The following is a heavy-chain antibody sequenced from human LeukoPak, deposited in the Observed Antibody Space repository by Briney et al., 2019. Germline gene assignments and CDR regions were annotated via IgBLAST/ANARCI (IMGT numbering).Heavy chain of an antibody. J-gene: IGHJ4*02. Sequence: RGSLRLSCAASGFTVSSNYMSWVRQAPGKGLEWVSVIYSGGSTYYADSVKGRFTISRDNSKNTLYLQMNSLRAEDTAVYYCARDGTAAGYDYWGQGTLVTVSS. D-gene: IGHD6-13*01. V-gene: IGHV3-53*01. CDR2: IYSGGST. CDR3: ARDGTAAGYDY. CDR1: GFTVSSNY.